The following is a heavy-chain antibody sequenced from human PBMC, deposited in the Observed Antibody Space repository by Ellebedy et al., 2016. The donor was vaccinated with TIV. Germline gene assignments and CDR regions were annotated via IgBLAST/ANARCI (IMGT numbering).Heavy chain of an antibody. V-gene: IGHV4-34*01. D-gene: IGHD6-19*01. CDR2: INQSGRT. CDR1: GGSMRSYY. Sequence: GSLRLSCTVSGGSMRSYYWSWIRQPPGKGLEWIGEINQSGRTNYNPSLDKGRVTISVDTSKNQFSLRLSSVTAADTAVYYCAEGRSGWYYFDYWGQGTPVTVSS. J-gene: IGHJ4*02. CDR3: AEGRSGWYYFDY.